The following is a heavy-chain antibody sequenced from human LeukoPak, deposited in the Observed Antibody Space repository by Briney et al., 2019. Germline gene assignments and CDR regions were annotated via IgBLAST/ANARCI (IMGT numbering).Heavy chain of an antibody. CDR1: GFTFSTYA. CDR3: AKDRPNYYGNNGHYYRRNGDS. V-gene: IGHV3-23*01. CDR2: ITSSGDGT. D-gene: IGHD3-22*01. J-gene: IGHJ5*01. Sequence: GGSLRLSCAASGFTFSTYAMSWVRQAPGKGLEWVSAITSSGDGTYYAGSVKGRFTISRDNSKNTLYLQMDNLRAEDMAVYYCAKDRPNYYGNNGHYYRRNGDSWGQGTLVTVSS.